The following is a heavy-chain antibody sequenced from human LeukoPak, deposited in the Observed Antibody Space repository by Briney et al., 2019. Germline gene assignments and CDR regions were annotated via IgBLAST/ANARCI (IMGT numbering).Heavy chain of an antibody. Sequence: PGGSLRLSCAASGFAFNTFWMTWVRQAPGKGLEWVSGINWNGGSTGYADPVKGRFTISRDNAKNSLYLQMNSLRAEDTALYYCARNGALYAFDIWGQGTMVTVSS. V-gene: IGHV3-20*04. CDR3: ARNGALYAFDI. D-gene: IGHD2-8*01. CDR2: INWNGGST. J-gene: IGHJ3*02. CDR1: GFAFNTFW.